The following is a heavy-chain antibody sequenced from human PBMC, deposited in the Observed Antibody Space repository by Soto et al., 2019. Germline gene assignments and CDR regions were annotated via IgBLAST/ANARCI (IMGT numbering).Heavy chain of an antibody. D-gene: IGHD4-17*01. V-gene: IGHV3-7*03. Sequence: PGGSLRLSCAASGFNFNTYWMYWVRQAPGKGLEWVANINTDGSRKNYVYSVKVRFIISRDNAKNSLFLQMNSLRADDTAVYYCGRVPLDGNYANGVHXWGQGTMFTVS. CDR1: GFNFNTYW. CDR2: INTDGSRK. J-gene: IGHJ6*02. CDR3: GRVPLDGNYANGVHX.